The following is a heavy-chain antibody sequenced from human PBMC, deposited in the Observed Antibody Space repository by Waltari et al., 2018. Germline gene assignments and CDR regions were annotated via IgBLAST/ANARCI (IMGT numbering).Heavy chain of an antibody. CDR1: GFSLSNARMG. Sequence: QVTLKESGPVLVKPTETLTLTCTVSGFSLSNARMGVSWIRQPPGKALAWLAHIFSNDEKSYSTSLKSRLTISKDTSKSQVVLTMTNMDPVDTATYYCARIQGGYGSGSLGHDYWGQGTLVTVSS. V-gene: IGHV2-26*01. CDR3: ARIQGGYGSGSLGHDY. D-gene: IGHD3-10*01. CDR2: IFSNDEK. J-gene: IGHJ4*02.